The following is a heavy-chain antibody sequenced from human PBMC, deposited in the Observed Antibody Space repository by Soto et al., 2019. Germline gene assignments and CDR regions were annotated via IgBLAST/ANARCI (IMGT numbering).Heavy chain of an antibody. CDR3: ARVVVVIPPGYYYAMDV. V-gene: IGHV3-48*02. CDR2: ISSSSSTI. J-gene: IGHJ6*02. Sequence: GGSLRLSCAASGFTFSSYSMNWVRQAPGKGLEWVSYISSSSSTIYYADSVKGRFTISRDNAKNSLFLHMNSLRDEDTAVYYCARVVVVIPPGYYYAMDVWGQGTTVTVSS. CDR1: GFTFSSYS. D-gene: IGHD3-22*01.